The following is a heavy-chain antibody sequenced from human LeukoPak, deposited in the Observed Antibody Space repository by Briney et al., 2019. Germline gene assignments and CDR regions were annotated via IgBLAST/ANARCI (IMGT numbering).Heavy chain of an antibody. CDR1: GFIVSINY. Sequence: GGSLRLSCAASGFIVSINYMSWVRQAPGKGLEWVSVIYSSGGTYYTDSVKGRFTISRDNSKNTLDLQMNSLRAEDTAVYYCAAKGNGYSGSYVFAQWGQGTLVTVSS. CDR3: AAKGNGYSGSYVFAQ. D-gene: IGHD1-26*01. V-gene: IGHV3-66*01. J-gene: IGHJ4*02. CDR2: IYSSGGT.